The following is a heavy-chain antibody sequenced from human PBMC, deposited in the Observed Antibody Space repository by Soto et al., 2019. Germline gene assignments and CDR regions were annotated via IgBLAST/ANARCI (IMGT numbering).Heavy chain of an antibody. Sequence: QVQLVQSGAEVKKPGASVKVSCKASGYTFTSYYMHWVRQAPGQGLEWMGIINPSGGSTSYAQKFQGRVTMTRDTSTSTVYMELISLRSEDTAVYYCARSLWFGEYSYWGQGTLVTVSS. CDR1: GYTFTSYY. V-gene: IGHV1-46*01. CDR2: INPSGGST. D-gene: IGHD3-10*01. J-gene: IGHJ4*02. CDR3: ARSLWFGEYSY.